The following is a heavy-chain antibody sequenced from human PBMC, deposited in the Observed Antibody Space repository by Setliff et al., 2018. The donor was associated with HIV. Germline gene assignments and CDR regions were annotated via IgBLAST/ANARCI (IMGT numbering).Heavy chain of an antibody. CDR1: GYTFSSYG. V-gene: IGHV1-18*01. CDR2: ISAYNDNT. D-gene: IGHD3-16*01. Sequence: GASVMVSCKASGYTFSSYGVSWVRQAPGQGLEWMGWISAYNDNTNYAQKLQGRVTMTTDTSTSTAYMELRSLRSDGTAVYYCARDLGINPQGWFDPWGQGTLVTVSS. J-gene: IGHJ5*02. CDR3: ARDLGINPQGWFDP.